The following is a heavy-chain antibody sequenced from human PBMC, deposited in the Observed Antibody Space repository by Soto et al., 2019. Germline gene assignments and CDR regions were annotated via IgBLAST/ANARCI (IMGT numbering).Heavy chain of an antibody. CDR2: IDAGNGNT. J-gene: IGHJ4*02. CDR3: ARSETGYSIFDY. V-gene: IGHV1-3*01. CDR1: GYIFTAKA. Sequence: QVQLVQPGAEVRNPGASVMVSCKASGYIFTAKAIHWIRQAPGQRLEWVGKIDAGNGNTKYSQKFQGRVTITRDTSASAAYMELSTLGSEDTSIYYCARSETGYSIFDYWGQGTLVTISS. D-gene: IGHD3-9*01.